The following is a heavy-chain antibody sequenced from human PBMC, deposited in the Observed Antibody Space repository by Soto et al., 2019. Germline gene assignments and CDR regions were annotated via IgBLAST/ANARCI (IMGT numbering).Heavy chain of an antibody. CDR3: AETCSRGACDGYAWFDH. CDR1: GASISSGGYY. CDR2: ISHRGSD. D-gene: IGHD2-21*02. V-gene: IGHV4-31*03. J-gene: IGHJ5*02. Sequence: QVQLHESGPGLVKPSQTLSLTCTVSGASISSGGYYWSWIRQHPGKGLEWIGYISHRGSDYYNPSLKSRVSVSVDTSKNHFSLKLSSMAAADTAVYYCAETCSRGACDGYAWFDHWGQGTLVTVSS.